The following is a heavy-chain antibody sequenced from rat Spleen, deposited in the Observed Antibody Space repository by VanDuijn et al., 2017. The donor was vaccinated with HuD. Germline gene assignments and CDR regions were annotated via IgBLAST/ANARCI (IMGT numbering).Heavy chain of an antibody. J-gene: IGHJ3*01. V-gene: IGHV5-29*01. CDR2: ISYDGSRT. Sequence: EVQLVESDGDLVQPGRSLKLSCAASGFTLSDHFMAWVRQTPTKGLEWVATISYDGSRTYYRDSVKGRFTISRDNAENTLSLQMDSLRSEDTATYYCARPTEGIAWFAYWGQGTLVTVSS. D-gene: IGHD1-11*01. CDR3: ARPTEGIAWFAY. CDR1: GFTLSDHF.